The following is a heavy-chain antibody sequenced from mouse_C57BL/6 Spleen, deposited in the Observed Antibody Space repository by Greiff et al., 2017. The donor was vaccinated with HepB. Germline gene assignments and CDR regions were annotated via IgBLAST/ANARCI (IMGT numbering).Heavy chain of an antibody. V-gene: IGHV1-53*01. D-gene: IGHD2-4*01. J-gene: IGHJ3*01. CDR1: GYTFTSYW. CDR2: INHSNGGT. Sequence: VQLQQSGTELVKPGASVKLSCKASGYTFTSYWMHWVKQRPGQGLEWIGNINHSNGGTNYNEKFKSKATLTVDKSSGTAYMQLSSRASVDSAVYECARSGPYYDYGVFAYWGRGTLVTVCA. CDR3: ARSGPYYDYGVFAY.